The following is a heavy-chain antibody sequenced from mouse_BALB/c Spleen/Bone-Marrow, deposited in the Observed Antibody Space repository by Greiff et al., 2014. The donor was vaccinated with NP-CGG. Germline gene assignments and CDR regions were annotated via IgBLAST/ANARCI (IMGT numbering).Heavy chain of an antibody. J-gene: IGHJ4*01. Sequence: EVKLMESGGGLVQPGGSRKLSCAASGFTFSSFGMHWVRQALEKGLEWVAYISNGSSPIYYADTVKGRFTISRDNPKNTLFLQMTSLRSEDTAMYYCARKGAVITHYYAMDYWGQGTSVTVSS. CDR3: ARKGAVITHYYAMDY. V-gene: IGHV5-17*02. CDR1: GFTFSSFG. D-gene: IGHD2-4*01. CDR2: ISNGSSPI.